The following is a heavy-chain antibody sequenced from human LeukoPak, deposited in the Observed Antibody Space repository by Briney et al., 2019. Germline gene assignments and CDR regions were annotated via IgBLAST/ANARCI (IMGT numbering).Heavy chain of an antibody. CDR3: AKTPSGSGWFHY. D-gene: IGHD6-19*01. V-gene: IGHV3-30*02. CDR2: IRYDGSGE. J-gene: IGHJ4*02. CDR1: GYTFSSHG. Sequence: PGGSLRLSCAASGYTFSSHGMHWVRQAPAKRLEWVAFIRYDGSGESYVDSVKGRFTISRDNSKNTLHLQMSSLRAEDTAVYYCAKTPSGSGWFHYWGQGTLVTVSS.